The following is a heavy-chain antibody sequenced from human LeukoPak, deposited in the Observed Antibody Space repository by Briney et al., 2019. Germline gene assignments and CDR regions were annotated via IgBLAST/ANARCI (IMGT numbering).Heavy chain of an antibody. D-gene: IGHD4-17*01. J-gene: IGHJ3*02. V-gene: IGHV4-30-2*01. CDR3: ARGMTTVTRGHDAFDI. CDR1: GFTVSSNY. CDR2: IYHSGST. Sequence: LRLSCAASGFTVSSNYMSWIRQPPGKGLEWIGYIYHSGSTYYNPSLKSRVTISVDRSKNQFSLKLSSVTAADTAVYYCARGMTTVTRGHDAFDIWGQGTMVTVSS.